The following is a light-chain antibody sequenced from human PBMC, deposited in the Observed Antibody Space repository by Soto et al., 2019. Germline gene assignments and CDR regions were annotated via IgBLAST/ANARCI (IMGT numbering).Light chain of an antibody. Sequence: EIVLTQSPGTLSLSPGERATLSCRASQSVSTDYVVCFQHKPGRTPRLLIYGASTRATGIPDRFSGSGSGTDVSLPISSLEPEDFAVYYCQQYGSSPWTFGQGTKVEVK. J-gene: IGKJ1*01. CDR2: GAS. CDR3: QQYGSSPWT. V-gene: IGKV3-20*01. CDR1: QSVSTDY.